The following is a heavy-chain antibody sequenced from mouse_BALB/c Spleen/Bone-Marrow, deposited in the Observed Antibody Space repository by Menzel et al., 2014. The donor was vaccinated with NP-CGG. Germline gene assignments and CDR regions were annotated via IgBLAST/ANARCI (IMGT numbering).Heavy chain of an antibody. J-gene: IGHJ1*01. Sequence: LVESGAELVKPGASVKLSCKASGYSFTRYYMYWVKQRPGQGLVWIGEINPSNGGTNFNEKFKSKATLTVDKSSSTAYMQFSSLTSEDSAVYYCTRSNYGYWYFDVWGAGTTVTVSS. CDR1: GYSFTRYY. CDR2: INPSNGGT. CDR3: TRSNYGYWYFDV. V-gene: IGHV1S81*02. D-gene: IGHD1-1*01.